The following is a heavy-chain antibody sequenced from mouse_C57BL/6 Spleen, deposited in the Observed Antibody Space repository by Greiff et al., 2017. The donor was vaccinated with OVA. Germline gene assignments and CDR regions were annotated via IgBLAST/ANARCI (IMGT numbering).Heavy chain of an antibody. V-gene: IGHV1-39*01. J-gene: IGHJ1*03. CDR2: INPNYGTT. CDR1: GYSFTDYN. D-gene: IGHD2-3*01. CDR3: ARVQDDGYFYWDIDV. Sequence: VQLQQSGPELVKPGASVKISCKASGYSFTDYNMNWVKQSPGQSLEWIGVINPNYGTTSYNQQFKGKATLTVDQSSSTAYMQLNSLTSEDSAVDDCARVQDDGYFYWDIDVWGTGTTVTVSS.